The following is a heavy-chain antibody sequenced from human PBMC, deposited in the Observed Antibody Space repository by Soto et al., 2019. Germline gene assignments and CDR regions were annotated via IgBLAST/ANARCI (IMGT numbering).Heavy chain of an antibody. CDR3: AKTITTVGVSSTGRGALLDN. Sequence: QVQLVESGGGVVQPGRSLRLSCAASGFTFSAFGMHWVRQAPGKGLEWVAVISNDGNSEHYADSVKGRFTISRDNSKNTFYLQMNSLSVEATAVYYCAKTITTVGVSSTGRGALLDNWGQGILVSVSS. D-gene: IGHD3-3*01. CDR2: ISNDGNSE. CDR1: GFTFSAFG. J-gene: IGHJ4*02. V-gene: IGHV3-30*18.